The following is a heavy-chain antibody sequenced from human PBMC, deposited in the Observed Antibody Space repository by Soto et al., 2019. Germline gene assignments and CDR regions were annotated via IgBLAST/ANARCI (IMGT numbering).Heavy chain of an antibody. D-gene: IGHD3-22*01. CDR3: ARGGVYYDSSGYIV. J-gene: IGHJ4*02. CDR1: GGSISSGDYY. V-gene: IGHV4-30-4*01. CDR2: IYYSGST. Sequence: PSETLSLTCTVSGGSISSGDYYWSWIRQPPGKGLEWIGYIYYSGSTYYNPSLKSRVTISVDTSKNQFSLKLSSVTAADTAVYSRARGGVYYDSSGYIVWGQGTLVTVSS.